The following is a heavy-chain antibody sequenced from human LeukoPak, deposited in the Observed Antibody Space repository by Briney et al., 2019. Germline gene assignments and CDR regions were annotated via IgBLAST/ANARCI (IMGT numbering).Heavy chain of an antibody. CDR2: INQDRSDK. Sequence: PGGSVTLSCAASGFTLINYRMSWVRQAPGKGREWVANINQDRSDKDYLDSVKGRFTISRDNTHNSLSLHMNNVRADDTAVYYCARIWQWLDHRNYFDSWGQGTLVTVSS. V-gene: IGHV3-7*01. D-gene: IGHD6-19*01. CDR1: GFTLINYR. CDR3: ARIWQWLDHRNYFDS. J-gene: IGHJ4*02.